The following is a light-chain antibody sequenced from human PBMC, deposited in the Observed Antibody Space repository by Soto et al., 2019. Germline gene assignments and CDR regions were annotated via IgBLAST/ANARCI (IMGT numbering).Light chain of an antibody. Sequence: QSALTQPASVSGSPGQSITISCTGTSSDVGAYNYVSWYQQHPGKVTKLMIFDVSNRPSGVSNRFSGSKSGNTASLTISGLQAEDDADYYCSSYTTATTLVFGGGTKLTVL. CDR3: SSYTTATTLV. J-gene: IGLJ3*02. CDR1: SSDVGAYNY. CDR2: DVS. V-gene: IGLV2-14*01.